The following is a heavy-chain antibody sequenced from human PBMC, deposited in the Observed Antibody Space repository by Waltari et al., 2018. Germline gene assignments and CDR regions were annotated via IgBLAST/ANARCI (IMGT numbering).Heavy chain of an antibody. Sequence: QVQLQQWGAGLLKPSETLSLTCAVYGGSFSGYYWSWIRQPPGKGLEWIGEINHSGSTNYNPSLKSRVTISVDTSKNQFSLKLSSVTAADTAVYYCARGPTIRFSYYYMDVWGKGTTVTISS. D-gene: IGHD3-3*01. CDR3: ARGPTIRFSYYYMDV. V-gene: IGHV4-34*01. CDR2: INHSGST. CDR1: GGSFSGYY. J-gene: IGHJ6*03.